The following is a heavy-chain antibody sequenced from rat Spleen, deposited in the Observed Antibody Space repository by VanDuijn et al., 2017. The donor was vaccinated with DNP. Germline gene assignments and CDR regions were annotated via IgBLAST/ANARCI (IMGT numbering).Heavy chain of an antibody. CDR3: AKAGGYSPWYFDY. CDR1: GFSFSDSH. V-gene: IGHV5-20*01. J-gene: IGHJ2*01. D-gene: IGHD1-11*01. CDR2: ISYDGGST. Sequence: EVQLVESGGGLVQPGRSLKLSCAASGFSFSDSHMAWVRQAPGKGLEWVASISYDGGSTYYRDSVKGRFTISRDNAKSTLYLQMDSLRSEETATYYCAKAGGYSPWYFDYWGQGVMVTVSS.